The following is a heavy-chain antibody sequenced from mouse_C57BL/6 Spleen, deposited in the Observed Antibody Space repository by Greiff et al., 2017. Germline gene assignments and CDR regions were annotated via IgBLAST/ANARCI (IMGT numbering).Heavy chain of an antibody. CDR3: ARDPSSGPLDY. CDR2: ISDGGSYT. CDR1: GFTFSSYA. Sequence: EVKLVESGGGLVKPGGSLKLSCAASGFTFSSYAMSWVRQTPEKRLEWVATISDGGSYTYYPDNVKGRFTISRDNAKNNLYLQMSQLKSEDTAMYYCARDPSSGPLDYWGQGTTLTVSS. V-gene: IGHV5-4*01. J-gene: IGHJ2*01. D-gene: IGHD3-2*02.